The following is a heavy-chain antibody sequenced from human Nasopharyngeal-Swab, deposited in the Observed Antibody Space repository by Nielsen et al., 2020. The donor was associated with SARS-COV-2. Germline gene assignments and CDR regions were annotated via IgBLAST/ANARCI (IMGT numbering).Heavy chain of an antibody. CDR3: ARLDRYGEYFQH. V-gene: IGHV5-51*01. D-gene: IGHD5-18*01. J-gene: IGHJ1*01. CDR1: GYRFTSYW. CDR2: IYPGDSDT. Sequence: GGSLRLSCTGSGYRFTSYWIGWVRQMPGKGLEWMGIIYPGDSDTRYSPSFQGQVTMSADKSISTAYLQWSSLKAADTAMYYWARLDRYGEYFQHWGQGTLVTVSS.